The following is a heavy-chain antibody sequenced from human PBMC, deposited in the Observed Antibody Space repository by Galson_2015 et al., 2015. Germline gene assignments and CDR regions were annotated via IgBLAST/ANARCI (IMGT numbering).Heavy chain of an antibody. Sequence: SLRLSCAASGFTFSSYAMSWVRQAPGKGLEWVSAISGSGGSTYYADSVKGRFTISRDNSKNTLYLQMNSLRAEDTAVYYCAKASMVRGKYYYYGMDVWGQGTTVTVSS. V-gene: IGHV3-23*01. J-gene: IGHJ6*02. CDR2: ISGSGGST. CDR1: GFTFSSYA. D-gene: IGHD3-10*01. CDR3: AKASMVRGKYYYYGMDV.